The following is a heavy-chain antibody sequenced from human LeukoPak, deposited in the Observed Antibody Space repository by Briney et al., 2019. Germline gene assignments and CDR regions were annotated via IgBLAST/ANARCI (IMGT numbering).Heavy chain of an antibody. J-gene: IGHJ3*01. CDR3: ARSTVAATVAFDV. D-gene: IGHD6-19*01. CDR1: GFTFSSYT. CDR2: ISSSSSYI. Sequence: GGSLRLSCAASGFTFSSYTMNWVRQAPGKGLEWVSSISSSSSYIYYADSVKGRFTISRDNAKNSLCLQMNSLGAEDTAVYYCARSTVAATVAFDVWGQGTMVTVSS. V-gene: IGHV3-21*01.